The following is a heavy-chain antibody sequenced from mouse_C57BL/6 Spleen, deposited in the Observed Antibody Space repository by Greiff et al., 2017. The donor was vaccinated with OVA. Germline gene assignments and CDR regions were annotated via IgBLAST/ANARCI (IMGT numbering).Heavy chain of an antibody. CDR1: GFTFSDYG. Sequence: DVKLVESGGGLVKPGGSLKLSCAASGFTFSDYGMHWVRQAPEKGLEWVAYISSGSSTIYYADTVKGRFTISRDNAKNTLFLQMTSLRSEDTAMYYCARRELGSWFAYWGLGTLVTVSA. D-gene: IGHD4-1*01. V-gene: IGHV5-17*01. CDR2: ISSGSSTI. CDR3: ARRELGSWFAY. J-gene: IGHJ3*01.